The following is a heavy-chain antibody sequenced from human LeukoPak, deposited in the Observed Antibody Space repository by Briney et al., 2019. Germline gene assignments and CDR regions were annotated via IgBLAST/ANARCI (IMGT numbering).Heavy chain of an antibody. CDR1: GGSFSGYY. CDR2: INHSGST. Sequence: SETLSLTCAVYGGSFSGYYWSWIRQPPEKGLEWIGEINHSGSTNYNPSLKSRVTISVDTSKNQFSLKLSSVTAADTAVYYCHYDSSGSYFDYWAREPWSPSPQ. D-gene: IGHD3-22*01. J-gene: IGHJ4*02. CDR3: HYDSSGSYFDY. V-gene: IGHV4-34*01.